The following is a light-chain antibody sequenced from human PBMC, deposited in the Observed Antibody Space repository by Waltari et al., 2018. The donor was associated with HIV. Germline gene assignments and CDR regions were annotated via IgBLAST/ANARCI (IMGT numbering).Light chain of an antibody. CDR1: QIINRY. Sequence: DIQMTQSPSSLSASVGDRVTIACRASQIINRYLNWYQQKPGKAPNLLIYYTSNLQSGVPPRFSGSGSGTEFIFTISSLQPEDFATYYCQQSYTAPYIFGQGTKLEIK. V-gene: IGKV1-39*01. CDR3: QQSYTAPYI. CDR2: YTS. J-gene: IGKJ2*01.